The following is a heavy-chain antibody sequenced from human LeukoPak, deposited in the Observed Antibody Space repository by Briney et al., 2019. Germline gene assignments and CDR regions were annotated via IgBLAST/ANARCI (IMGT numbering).Heavy chain of an antibody. Sequence: PSETLSLTCAVSGGSFSGYYWSWIRQPPGKGLEWIGEINHSGGTNYNPSLRSRVTISVDSSKNQFSLKLTSVTAADTAVYYCAYTAADYYSYYYYYMDVWGKGTTVTVSS. CDR3: AYTAADYYSYYYYYMDV. V-gene: IGHV4-34*01. CDR1: GGSFSGYY. J-gene: IGHJ6*03. CDR2: INHSGGT. D-gene: IGHD6-13*01.